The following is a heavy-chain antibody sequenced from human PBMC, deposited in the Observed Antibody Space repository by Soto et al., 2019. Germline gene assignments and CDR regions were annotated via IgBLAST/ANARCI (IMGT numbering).Heavy chain of an antibody. J-gene: IGHJ4*02. CDR1: GFSFDDYS. CDR3: AKGGPNVGVAPPPDS. Sequence: SLRLSCTASGFSFDDYSMHWVRQVPGKGLEWVSGISWNSGDIGYADSVKGRFTISRDNAKNSLYLQMSNLRTDDTALYYWAKGGPNVGVAPPPDSWGQGTLVTVSS. V-gene: IGHV3-9*01. CDR2: ISWNSGDI. D-gene: IGHD1-26*01.